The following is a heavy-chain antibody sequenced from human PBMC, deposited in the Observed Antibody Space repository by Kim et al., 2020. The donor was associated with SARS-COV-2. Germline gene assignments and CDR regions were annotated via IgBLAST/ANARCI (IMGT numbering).Heavy chain of an antibody. CDR3: ARHSGYDYRLDY. D-gene: IGHD5-12*01. J-gene: IGHJ4*02. Sequence: YNPSLESGVTISVDTSKNQFSLKLSSVTAADTAVYYCARHSGYDYRLDYWGQGTLVTVSS. V-gene: IGHV4-59*08.